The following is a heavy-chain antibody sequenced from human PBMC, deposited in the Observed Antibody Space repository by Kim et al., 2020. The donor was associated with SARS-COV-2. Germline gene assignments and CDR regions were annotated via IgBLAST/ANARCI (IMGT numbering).Heavy chain of an antibody. Sequence: ASVKVSCKASGYTFTSYAMNWVRQAPGQGLEWMGWINTNTGNPTYAQGFTGRFVFSLDTSVSTAYLQISSLKAEDTAVYYCARGPPYSSSWYFKAGNWFDPWGQGTLVTVSS. CDR2: INTNTGNP. CDR3: ARGPPYSSSWYFKAGNWFDP. V-gene: IGHV7-4-1*02. J-gene: IGHJ5*02. CDR1: GYTFTSYA. D-gene: IGHD6-13*01.